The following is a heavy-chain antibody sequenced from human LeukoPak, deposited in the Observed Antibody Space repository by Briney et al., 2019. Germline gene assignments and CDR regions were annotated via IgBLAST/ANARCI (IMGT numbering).Heavy chain of an antibody. CDR3: ARVTLPTYYYGSGSYYNPAFDY. Sequence: ASETLSLTCAVYGGSFSGYYRSWIRQPPGKGLEWIGEINHSGSTNYNPSLKSRVTISVDTSKNQFSLKLSSVTAADTAVYYCARVTLPTYYYGSGSYYNPAFDYWGQGTLVTVSS. J-gene: IGHJ4*02. CDR2: INHSGST. V-gene: IGHV4-34*01. D-gene: IGHD3-10*01. CDR1: GGSFSGYY.